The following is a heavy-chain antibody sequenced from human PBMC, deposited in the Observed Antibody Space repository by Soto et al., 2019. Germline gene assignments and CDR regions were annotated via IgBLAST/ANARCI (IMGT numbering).Heavy chain of an antibody. D-gene: IGHD5-12*01. V-gene: IGHV3-30-3*01. CDR2: ISYDGNNK. Sequence: QVQLVESGGGVVQPGRSLRLSCAASGFTFTTYALHWARQAPGKGLEWVAVISYDGNNKYYEDSVKGRLTFSRDNSKTPLFLETDGLRAAETGLCYCARAIRGAWLFDDWGQGTLFTVSS. J-gene: IGHJ4*02. CDR1: GFTFTTYA. CDR3: ARAIRGAWLFDD.